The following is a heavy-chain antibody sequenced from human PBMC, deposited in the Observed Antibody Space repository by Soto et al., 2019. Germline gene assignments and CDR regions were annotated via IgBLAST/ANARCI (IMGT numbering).Heavy chain of an antibody. CDR1: VFSFSKFA. CDR3: AKQFVDV. Sequence: GGSLRLSCAASVFSFSKFAMNWVRLPPGKGLEWVSGISDSGHNVVYAESVRGRFTISRDNSKNILYLQMDRLTVDDSAVYFCAKQFVDVWGHGTTVTVSS. V-gene: IGHV3-23*01. J-gene: IGHJ6*02. CDR2: ISDSGHNV.